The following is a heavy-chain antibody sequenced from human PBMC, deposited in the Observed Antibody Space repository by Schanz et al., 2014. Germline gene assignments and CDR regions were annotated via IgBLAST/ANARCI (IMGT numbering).Heavy chain of an antibody. J-gene: IGHJ4*02. CDR1: GFSLNTYG. CDR2: ISNDGSIK. D-gene: IGHD1-1*01. Sequence: QAQLMESGGGVVQPGTSLILSCSVSGFSLNTYGIHWFRQPAGKGLEWVALISNDGSIKYYADSVEGRFTISRDNSRNTLYLQMNSLRAGDTAVYYCARGTDWNLHYWGQGALVTVSS. CDR3: ARGTDWNLHY. V-gene: IGHV3-30*19.